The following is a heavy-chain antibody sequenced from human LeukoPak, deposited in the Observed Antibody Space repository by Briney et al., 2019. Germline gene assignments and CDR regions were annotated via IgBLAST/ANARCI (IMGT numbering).Heavy chain of an antibody. CDR3: AKWDSSGSY. CDR2: IRYDGGNK. Sequence: GGSLRLSCAASGFTFSSYGMHWVRQAPGKGLEWVAFIRYDGGNKYYADSVKGRFTISRDNSKNTLYLQMNGLRAEDTAVYYCAKWDSSGSYWGQGTPVTVSS. CDR1: GFTFSSYG. V-gene: IGHV3-30*02. J-gene: IGHJ4*02. D-gene: IGHD6-19*01.